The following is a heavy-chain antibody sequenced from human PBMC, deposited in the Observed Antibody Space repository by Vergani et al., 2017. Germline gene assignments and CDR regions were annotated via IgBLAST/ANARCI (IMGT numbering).Heavy chain of an antibody. CDR2: IRNKAYGGTT. CDR3: SRGRGYSFGYSDY. CDR1: GFSFGDYA. V-gene: IGHV3-49*04. J-gene: IGHJ4*02. D-gene: IGHD5-18*01. Sequence: EVQLVESGGGLVPPGRSLRLSCAASGFSFGDYAMTWVRQAPGKGLEWVAFIRNKAYGGTTEYAAAVKGRFTISRDESKRLAYLQLSGLKTEDTAMYFCSRGRGYSFGYSDYWVQGTLVTVSS.